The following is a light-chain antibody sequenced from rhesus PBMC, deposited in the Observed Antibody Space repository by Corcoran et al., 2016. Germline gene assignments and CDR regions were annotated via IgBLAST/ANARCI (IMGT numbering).Light chain of an antibody. V-gene: IGLV2S7*01. CDR3: SSYTTTNTYV. CDR2: EVS. Sequence: QSAPTQPPSVSGSPGQSVTISCTGTSSDVAAYNYVSWYQQYPGKAPKLLISEVSKRPSGVSDRFSGSKSGNTASLTVSGLQAEDEADYYGSSYTTTNTYVFGSGSKLTVL. J-gene: IGLJ6*01. CDR1: SSDVAAYNY.